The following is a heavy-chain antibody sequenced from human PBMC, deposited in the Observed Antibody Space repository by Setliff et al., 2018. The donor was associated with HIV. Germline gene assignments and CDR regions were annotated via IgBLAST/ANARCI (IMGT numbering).Heavy chain of an antibody. CDR2: IYPGDSDI. V-gene: IGHV5-51*01. CDR3: ARVGRGGGSYWTFDY. Sequence: AGESLKISCKGSEYSFTNNWIGWVRQMPGKGLEWMGIIYPGDSDIRYSPSFQGQVTISADKAISTAYLQWSSLKASDTGMYYWARVGRGGGSYWTFDYWGQGTLVTVSS. D-gene: IGHD1-26*01. CDR1: EYSFTNNW. J-gene: IGHJ4*02.